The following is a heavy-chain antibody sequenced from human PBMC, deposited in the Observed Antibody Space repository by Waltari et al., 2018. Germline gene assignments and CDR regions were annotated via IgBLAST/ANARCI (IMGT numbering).Heavy chain of an antibody. CDR1: GGSFSGYY. Sequence: QVQLQQWGAGLLKPSETLSLTCAVSGGSFSGYYWSWIRQPPGKGLEWIGEINHSGSTNYNPSLKSRVTISVDTSKNQFSLKLSSVTAADTAVYYCARGGGYSYLDYWGQGTLVTVSS. D-gene: IGHD5-18*01. J-gene: IGHJ4*02. CDR3: ARGGGYSYLDY. CDR2: INHSGST. V-gene: IGHV4-34*01.